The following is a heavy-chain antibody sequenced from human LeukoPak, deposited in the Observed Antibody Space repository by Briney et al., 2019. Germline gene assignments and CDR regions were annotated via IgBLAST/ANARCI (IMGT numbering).Heavy chain of an antibody. CDR1: GYTFSNFG. Sequence: ASVRVSCKTSGYTFSNFGINWVRQAPGQGLEWMGWISGNNDNPNYGQKFQGRFTVTTDSSTSTAYMELRNLRFDDTAVYYCARDGTSTDDYWGQGTLVSVSS. CDR3: ARDGTSTDDY. V-gene: IGHV1-18*01. D-gene: IGHD2-2*01. CDR2: ISGNNDNP. J-gene: IGHJ4*02.